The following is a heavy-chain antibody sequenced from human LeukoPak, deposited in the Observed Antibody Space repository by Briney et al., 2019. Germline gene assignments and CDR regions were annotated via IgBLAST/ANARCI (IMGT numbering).Heavy chain of an antibody. V-gene: IGHV3-20*04. CDR1: GFTVSSNY. Sequence: GGSLRLSCAASGFTVSSNYMSWVRQAPGKGLEWVSGINWNGGSTGYADSVKGRFTISRDNAKNSLYLQMNSLRAEDTALYYCARAGNWNDGTFDYWGQGTLVTVSS. J-gene: IGHJ4*02. CDR2: INWNGGST. CDR3: ARAGNWNDGTFDY. D-gene: IGHD1-1*01.